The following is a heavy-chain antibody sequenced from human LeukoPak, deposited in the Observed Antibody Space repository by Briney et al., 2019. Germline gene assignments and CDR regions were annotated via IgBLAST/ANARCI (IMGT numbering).Heavy chain of an antibody. Sequence: GGSLRLSCAASGFTFSSYAMHWVRQAPGKGLEWVAVISYDGSNKYYADSVKGRFTISRDNSKNTLYLQMNSLRAEDTAVYYCAKDSRYGYRWDYDYWGQGTLVTVSS. D-gene: IGHD5-18*01. CDR2: ISYDGSNK. CDR1: GFTFSSYA. J-gene: IGHJ4*02. V-gene: IGHV3-30*04. CDR3: AKDSRYGYRWDYDY.